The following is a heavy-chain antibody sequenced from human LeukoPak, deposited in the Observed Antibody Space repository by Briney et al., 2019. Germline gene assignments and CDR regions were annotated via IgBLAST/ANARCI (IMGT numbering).Heavy chain of an antibody. CDR3: ARGGGVDILTGFQY. V-gene: IGHV1-69*04. D-gene: IGHD3-9*01. CDR2: IIPILDVT. Sequence: SVKVSCKASGGTFTNYAINWVRRAPGQGLEWMGRIIPILDVTNYAQKFQGRVTITADQSTSTAYMELSSLRSEDTAVYYCARGGGVDILTGFQYWGQGTLVTVSS. CDR1: GGTFTNYA. J-gene: IGHJ4*02.